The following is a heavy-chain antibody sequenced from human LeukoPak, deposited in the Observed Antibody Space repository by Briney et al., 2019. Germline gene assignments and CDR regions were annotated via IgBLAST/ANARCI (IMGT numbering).Heavy chain of an antibody. CDR2: IYPGGSDT. CDR3: ARHYAPPIRKGDAFDI. J-gene: IGHJ3*02. D-gene: IGHD2-2*02. Sequence: GESLKISCKGSGYSFSSFWIGWVRQMPGKGLEWMGIIYPGGSDTRYSPSFQGQVTISADKSISTAYLQWSSLKASDTAMYYCARHYAPPIRKGDAFDIWGQGTMVTVSS. V-gene: IGHV5-51*01. CDR1: GYSFSSFW.